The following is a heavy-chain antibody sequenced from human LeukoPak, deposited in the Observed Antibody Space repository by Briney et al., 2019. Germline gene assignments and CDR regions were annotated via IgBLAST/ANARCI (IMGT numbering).Heavy chain of an antibody. CDR1: GGSISSYY. V-gene: IGHV4-59*01. Sequence: PEALSLTCTVAGGSISSYYWSWIRQLPGKGLEWIGYIYYSGSTNYNPSLKSRVTISVDTSKNQFSLKLSSVTAADTAVYYCARDYGDYFDYWGQGTLVTVSS. D-gene: IGHD4-17*01. J-gene: IGHJ4*02. CDR2: IYYSGST. CDR3: ARDYGDYFDY.